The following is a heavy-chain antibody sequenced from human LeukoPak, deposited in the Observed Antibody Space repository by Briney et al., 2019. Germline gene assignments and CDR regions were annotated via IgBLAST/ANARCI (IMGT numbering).Heavy chain of an antibody. Sequence: GGSLRLSCVASGFNFSTYWMNWVRQAPGKGLEWVSYISRSGSTIYYADSVKGRFTISRDNAKNSLYLQMNSLRAEDTSVYYYARDTSGKGDWYFDLWGRGTLVTVSS. CDR1: GFNFSTYW. J-gene: IGHJ2*01. CDR3: ARDTSGKGDWYFDL. D-gene: IGHD1-26*01. CDR2: ISRSGSTI. V-gene: IGHV3-48*04.